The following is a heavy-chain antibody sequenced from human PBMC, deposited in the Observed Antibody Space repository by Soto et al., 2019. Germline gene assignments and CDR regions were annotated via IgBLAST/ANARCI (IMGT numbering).Heavy chain of an antibody. V-gene: IGHV4-31*03. D-gene: IGHD2-15*01. J-gene: IGHJ4*02. CDR1: GGSISSGGYY. Sequence: QVQLQESGPGLVKPSQTLSLTCTVSGGSISSGGYYWSWIRQHPGKGLEWIGYIYYSGSTYYNPSRTARVTISADASKNQFSLKLSSVTAADTAVYYCARDQGGSYYGVLDYWGQGTLVTVSS. CDR2: IYYSGST. CDR3: ARDQGGSYYGVLDY.